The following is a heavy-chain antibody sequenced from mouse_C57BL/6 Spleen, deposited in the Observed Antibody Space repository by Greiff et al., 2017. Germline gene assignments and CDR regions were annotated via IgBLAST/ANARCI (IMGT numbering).Heavy chain of an antibody. CDR1: GYTFTSYW. Sequence: QVQLQQPGAELVKPGASVKMSCKASGYTFTSYWITWVKQRPGQGLEWIGDIYPGSGSTNYNEKFKSKATLTVDTSSSTAYMQLSSLTSEDSAVYYCARRGVVAGGYAMDYWGQGTSVTVSS. CDR2: IYPGSGST. D-gene: IGHD1-1*01. V-gene: IGHV1-55*01. J-gene: IGHJ4*01. CDR3: ARRGVVAGGYAMDY.